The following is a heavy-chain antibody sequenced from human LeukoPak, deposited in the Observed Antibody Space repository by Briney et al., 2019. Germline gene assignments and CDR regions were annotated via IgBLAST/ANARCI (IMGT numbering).Heavy chain of an antibody. D-gene: IGHD3-16*01. CDR1: GYTFTSYD. Sequence: GASVKVSCKASGYTFTSYDINWVRQATGQGLEWMGWISAYNGNTNYAQKLQGRVTITRDTSASTAYMELSSLRSEDTAVYYCARSLWGYYDYVWGRELDYWGQGTLVTVSS. J-gene: IGHJ4*02. V-gene: IGHV1-18*01. CDR3: ARSLWGYYDYVWGRELDY. CDR2: ISAYNGNT.